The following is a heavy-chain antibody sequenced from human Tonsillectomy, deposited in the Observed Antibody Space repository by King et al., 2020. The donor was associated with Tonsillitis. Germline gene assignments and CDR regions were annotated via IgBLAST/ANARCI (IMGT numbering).Heavy chain of an antibody. D-gene: IGHD7-27*01. CDR1: GYTFTSYD. J-gene: IGHJ3*02. V-gene: IGHV1-8*01. CDR2: MNPNRGNT. Sequence: QLVQSGAEVKKPGASVKVSCKASGYTFTSYDINWVRQATGQGLEGVGWMNPNRGNTGYAQKFQGRVTMTRNTSISTAYMELSSLRSEDTAGYYCARALNWGDAFDIWGQGTMVTVSS. CDR3: ARALNWGDAFDI.